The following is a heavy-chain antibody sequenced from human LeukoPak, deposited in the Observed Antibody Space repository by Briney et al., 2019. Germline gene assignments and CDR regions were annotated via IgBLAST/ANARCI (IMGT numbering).Heavy chain of an antibody. V-gene: IGHV1-2*04. CDR1: GYTFTGYY. J-gene: IGHJ6*02. CDR3: ARGGTPPNHYDFWSGYCTDYYYGMDV. CDR2: INPNSGGT. D-gene: IGHD3-3*01. Sequence: ASVKVSCKASGYTFTGYYMHWVRQAPGQGLEWMGWINPNSGGTNYAQKFQGWVTMTRDTSISTAYMELSRLRSDDTAVYYCARGGTPPNHYDFWSGYCTDYYYGMDVWGQGTTVTVSS.